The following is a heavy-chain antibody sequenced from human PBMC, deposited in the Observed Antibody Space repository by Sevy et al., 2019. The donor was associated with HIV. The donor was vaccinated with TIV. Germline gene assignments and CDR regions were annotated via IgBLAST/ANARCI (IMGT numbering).Heavy chain of an antibody. CDR1: RFTFKTYW. CDR2: IKEDVSAK. J-gene: IGHJ4*01. D-gene: IGHD1-26*01. CDR3: ARDSPGYGGYSY. Sequence: GGSLRLSCAASRFTFKTYWMSWVRQAPGKGLEWVGNIKEDVSAKYYADSVRGRFTISRDNAKNSLYLQMSSLRVEDTAVYYCARDSPGYGGYSYWGQGTLVTVSS. V-gene: IGHV3-7*01.